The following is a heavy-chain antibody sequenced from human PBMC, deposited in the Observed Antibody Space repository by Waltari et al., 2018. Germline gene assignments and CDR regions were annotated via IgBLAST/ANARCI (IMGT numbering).Heavy chain of an antibody. J-gene: IGHJ4*02. V-gene: IGHV3-33*01. D-gene: IGHD3-10*01. CDR3: ARNDYNGNSFDY. CDR1: GFTFSSFG. CDR2: IWYDVSNK. Sequence: QVHLVESGGGVVQPGRSLRLSCAAFGFTFSSFGMHWVRRAPGKGLEWVAVIWYDVSNKHYADSVKGRFTISRDNSKNTLYLQMNSLRAEDTAVYYCARNDYNGNSFDYWGQGTLVTVSS.